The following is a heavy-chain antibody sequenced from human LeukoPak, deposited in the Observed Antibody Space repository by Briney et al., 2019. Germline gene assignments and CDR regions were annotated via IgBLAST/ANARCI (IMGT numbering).Heavy chain of an antibody. Sequence: SETLSLTCTVSGGSISSYSWSWIRQPPGKGLEWIGYIYYSGSTNYNPSLKSRVTISEDTSKNQFSLKPSSVTAANTAVYYWARATSPKVVWFGESNNRFDPWGQGNLVTVSS. J-gene: IGHJ5*02. CDR3: ARATSPKVVWFGESNNRFDP. CDR1: GGSISSYS. D-gene: IGHD3-10*01. V-gene: IGHV4-59*01. CDR2: IYYSGST.